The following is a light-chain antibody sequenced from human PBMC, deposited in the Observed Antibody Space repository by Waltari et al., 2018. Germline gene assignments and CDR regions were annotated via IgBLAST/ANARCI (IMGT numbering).Light chain of an antibody. CDR1: HNGSRS. V-gene: IGLV3-21*02. CDR2: LDS. CDR3: HVWDANTVM. J-gene: IGLJ3*02. Sequence: SSVLTQAPSVSVAPGQTATVTCGGDHNGSRSVQWYQQKPGRAPVLVVYLDSDRPSGIPERFSGSKSGNAATLTISRVEAGDEADYYCHVWDANTVMFGGGTKLTVL.